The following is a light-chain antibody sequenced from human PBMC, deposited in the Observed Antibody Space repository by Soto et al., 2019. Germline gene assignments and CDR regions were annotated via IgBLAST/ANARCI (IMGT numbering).Light chain of an antibody. CDR3: QQSWT. J-gene: IGKJ1*01. Sequence: IQMTRFPSSLSASVGDRVTITCRASQSISSWLAWYQQXXGXAPKLLIYKASSLESGVPSRFSGSGSGTEFTLTISSLQLDDFATYYCQQSWTFGQGTKVDIK. CDR1: QSISSW. V-gene: IGKV1-5*03. CDR2: KAS.